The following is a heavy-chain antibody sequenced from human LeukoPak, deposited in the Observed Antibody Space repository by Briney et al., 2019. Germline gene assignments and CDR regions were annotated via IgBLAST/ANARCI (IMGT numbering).Heavy chain of an antibody. CDR2: IPNDGSYK. CDR3: ARWNSAFDI. D-gene: IGHD1-7*01. V-gene: IGHV3-33*01. CDR1: GFTFSSYG. Sequence: GMSLRLSCAASGFTFSSYGMHWVRQAPGRGLEWVAVIPNDGSYKYYADSVKGRLTISRDNAKNTLYLQMNSLRVEDTAVYYCARWNSAFDIWGQGTMVTVSS. J-gene: IGHJ3*02.